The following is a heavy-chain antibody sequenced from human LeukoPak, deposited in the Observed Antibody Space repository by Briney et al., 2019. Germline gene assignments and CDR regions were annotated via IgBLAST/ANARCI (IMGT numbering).Heavy chain of an antibody. CDR1: GFTFSSYW. Sequence: GGSLRLSCAASGFTFSSYWMHWVRHAPGKGLVWVSRINSDGSSTSYADSVKGRFTISRDNAKNTLYLQMNSLRAEDTAVYYCAGGGVTTVITHYYYGMDVWGQGTTVTVSS. CDR3: AGGGVTTVITHYYYGMDV. J-gene: IGHJ6*02. V-gene: IGHV3-74*01. D-gene: IGHD4-17*01. CDR2: INSDGSST.